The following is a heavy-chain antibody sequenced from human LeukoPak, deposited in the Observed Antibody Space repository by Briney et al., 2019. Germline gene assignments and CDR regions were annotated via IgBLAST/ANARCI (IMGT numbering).Heavy chain of an antibody. Sequence: GGSLRLSCAASGFTSSDHYMDWVRQAPGKGLEWVARIRNKDNNDRTEYAGSVKGRFTISRDDSKNSLYLQMNSLRGEDTAVYYCARAFEQQVVGHYYNGMDFWGQGTTVTVSS. CDR1: GFTSSDHY. CDR3: ARAFEQQVVGHYYNGMDF. J-gene: IGHJ6*02. CDR2: IRNKDNNDRT. V-gene: IGHV3-72*01. D-gene: IGHD6-13*01.